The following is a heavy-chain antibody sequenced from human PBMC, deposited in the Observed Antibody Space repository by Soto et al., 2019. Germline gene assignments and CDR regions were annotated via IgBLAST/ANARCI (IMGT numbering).Heavy chain of an antibody. D-gene: IGHD3-16*01. CDR3: ARVGRINWFDP. CDR1: GGSISSGGYY. Sequence: QVQLQESGPGLVKPSQTLTLTCTVSGGSISSGGYYWSWIRQHPGKGLEWIGYIYYSGSTYYNPSFRRRVTISGDTSKNQSPLKLSSATAADTAVYYCARVGRINWFDPWGQGTLVTVSS. V-gene: IGHV4-31*03. CDR2: IYYSGST. J-gene: IGHJ5*02.